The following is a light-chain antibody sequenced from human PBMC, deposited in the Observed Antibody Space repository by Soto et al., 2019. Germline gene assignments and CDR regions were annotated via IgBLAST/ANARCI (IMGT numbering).Light chain of an antibody. J-gene: IGKJ4*01. CDR1: QSVSSY. V-gene: IGKV3-11*01. CDR3: QQRSNWPPI. CDR2: DAS. Sequence: EIVLTQSPATLSLSPGERATLSCRASQSVSSYLAWYQQKPGQAPRLLIYDASNRATGIPARFSGSRSGTDFTLTIRSLEPADLAVYYCQQRSNWPPIFGGGTKVAIK.